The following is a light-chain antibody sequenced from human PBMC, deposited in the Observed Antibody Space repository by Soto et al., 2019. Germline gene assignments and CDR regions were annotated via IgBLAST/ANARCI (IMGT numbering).Light chain of an antibody. CDR2: EVS. J-gene: IGLJ1*01. V-gene: IGLV2-14*01. Sequence: QSALTQPASVSGSPGQSITISCTGTSSDVGGYNFVSWYQQHPGKAPKFMIYEVSNRPSGVSNRFSGSKSGNTASLTISGLQADDEADYYCSSYTSSTTLYVFGTGTQLTVL. CDR1: SSDVGGYNF. CDR3: SSYTSSTTLYV.